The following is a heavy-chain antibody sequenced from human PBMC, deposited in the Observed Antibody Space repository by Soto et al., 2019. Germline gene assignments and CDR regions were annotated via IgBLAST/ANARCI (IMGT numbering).Heavy chain of an antibody. CDR2: INGGGDVK. D-gene: IGHD3-3*01. CDR1: GFAFANYE. V-gene: IGHV3-48*03. CDR3: ARLSGDGFWKSYSPYNLFES. Sequence: GGSLRLSCAASGFAFANYEMHWVRQAPGKGLDWVAYINGGGDVKYYADSVEGRFTISRDNAKNALFLQMHNLRAEDTAIYYCARLSGDGFWKSYSPYNLFESWGQGALVTVSS. J-gene: IGHJ5*01.